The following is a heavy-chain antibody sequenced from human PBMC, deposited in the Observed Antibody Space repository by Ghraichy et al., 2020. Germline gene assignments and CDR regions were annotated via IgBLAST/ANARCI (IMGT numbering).Heavy chain of an antibody. CDR1: GFTFSSYS. D-gene: IGHD3-10*01. J-gene: IGHJ6*02. V-gene: IGHV3-21*01. Sequence: GSLRLSCAASGFTFSSYSMNWVRQAPGKGLEWVSSISSSSSYIYYADSVKGRFTISRDNAKNSLYLQMNSLRAEDTAVYYCARDYYGSGSYYNVDNYYYYGMDVWGQGTTVTVSS. CDR2: ISSSSSYI. CDR3: ARDYYGSGSYYNVDNYYYYGMDV.